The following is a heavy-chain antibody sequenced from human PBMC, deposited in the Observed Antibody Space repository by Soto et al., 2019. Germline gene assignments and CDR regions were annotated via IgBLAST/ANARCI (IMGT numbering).Heavy chain of an antibody. CDR2: IWYDGSNK. D-gene: IGHD6-19*01. CDR3: ARESSGYFDY. Sequence: QVQLVESGGGVVQPGRSLRLSCAASGFTLSSYGMPWVRQAPGKGLEWVAVIWYDGSNKYYADSVKGRFTISRDNSKNTLYLQMNSLRAEDTAVYYCARESSGYFDYWGQGTLVTVSS. V-gene: IGHV3-33*01. J-gene: IGHJ4*02. CDR1: GFTLSSYG.